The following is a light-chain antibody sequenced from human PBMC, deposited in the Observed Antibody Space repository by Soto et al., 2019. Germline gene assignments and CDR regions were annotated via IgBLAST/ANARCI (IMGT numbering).Light chain of an antibody. J-gene: IGLJ1*01. CDR1: SSDIGDSNY. CDR2: DVS. V-gene: IGLV2-14*03. CDR3: SSFRSSSTSYV. Sequence: QCVLTQPASVSGSPGQSITISCTGTSSDIGDSNYVSWYQQHPGKAPKLVIYDVSNRPSGVSNRFSGSKSANTASLTISGLQAEDEADYYCSSFRSSSTSYVFGTGTKVTVL.